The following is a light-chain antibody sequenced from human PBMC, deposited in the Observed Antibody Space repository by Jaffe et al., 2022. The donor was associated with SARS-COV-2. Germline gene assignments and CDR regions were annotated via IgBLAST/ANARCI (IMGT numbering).Light chain of an antibody. V-gene: IGKV3-20*01. CDR1: QSVSTRY. J-gene: IGKJ1*01. CDR2: GTS. Sequence: ETVLTQSPGALSLSPGESATLSCRASQSVSTRYLAWYQHKAGQAPRLLIYGTSNRATDIPDRFNASGSGTDFSLTINRLEPEDFAVYYCQQYRTPPWTFGQGTKVEFK. CDR3: QQYRTPPWT.